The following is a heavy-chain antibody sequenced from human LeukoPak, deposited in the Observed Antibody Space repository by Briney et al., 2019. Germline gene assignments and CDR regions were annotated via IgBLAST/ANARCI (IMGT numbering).Heavy chain of an antibody. J-gene: IGHJ4*02. D-gene: IGHD5-24*01. CDR2: INHSGST. CDR3: ARRDGHNRCIDY. Sequence: SETLSLTCAVYGGSFSGYYWSWIRQPPGKGLEWIGEINHSGSTNYNPSLKSRVTISVDTSKNQFSLKLSSVTAADTAVYSCARRDGHNRCIDYWGQGTLVTVSS. CDR1: GGSFSGYY. V-gene: IGHV4-34*01.